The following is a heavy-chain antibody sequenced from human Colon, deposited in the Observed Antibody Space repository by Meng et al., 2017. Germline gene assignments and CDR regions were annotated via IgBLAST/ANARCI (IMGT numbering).Heavy chain of an antibody. CDR1: GGSISGDGYY. V-gene: IGHV4-31*11. D-gene: IGHD3-10*01. J-gene: IGHJ5*02. Sequence: GRPNASGTGLVKPSQTLSLTCVVSGGSISGDGYYWSWIRQHPGKGLEWIGYVHDSGDTYYKSSLKSRITISIDTSENQFSLKLKSVTAADTAVYYCARDPSNRGAFFDPWGQGTLVTVSS. CDR3: ARDPSNRGAFFDP. CDR2: VHDSGDT.